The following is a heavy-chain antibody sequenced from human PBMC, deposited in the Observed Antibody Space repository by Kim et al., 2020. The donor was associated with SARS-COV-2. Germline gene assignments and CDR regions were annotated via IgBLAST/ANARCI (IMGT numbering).Heavy chain of an antibody. Sequence: GGSLRLSCAASGFTFSSYGMHWVRQAPGKGLEWVAVISYDGSNKYYADSVKGRFTISRDNSKNMLYVQMNSLRAEDTAVYYCAKVSGRTTVTTLSAFDIWGQGTMVTVSS. CDR1: GFTFSSYG. CDR3: AKVSGRTTVTTLSAFDI. CDR2: ISYDGSNK. V-gene: IGHV3-30*18. J-gene: IGHJ3*02. D-gene: IGHD4-17*01.